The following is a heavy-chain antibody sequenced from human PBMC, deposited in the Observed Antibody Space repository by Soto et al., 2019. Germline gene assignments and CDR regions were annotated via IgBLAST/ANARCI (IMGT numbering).Heavy chain of an antibody. D-gene: IGHD4-4*01. V-gene: IGHV4-61*08. CDR3: ARAKSNYQTFDH. CDR2: IYYSGST. J-gene: IGHJ4*02. CDR1: GGSISSGDYY. Sequence: SDPLSLTCTVSGGSISSGDYYWSWIRQPPGKGLEWIGYIYYSGSTTYNPSLRSRVTMSVDTSKNQFSLRLSSVTAADTAVYYCARAKSNYQTFDHWGQGSQVTVSS.